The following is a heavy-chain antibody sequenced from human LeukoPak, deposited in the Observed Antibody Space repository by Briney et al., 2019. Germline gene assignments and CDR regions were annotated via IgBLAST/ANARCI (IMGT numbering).Heavy chain of an antibody. D-gene: IGHD6-19*01. CDR1: GFIFSSFG. V-gene: IGHV3-30*02. Sequence: GGSLRLSCAASGFIFSSFGMHWVRQAPGKGLEWVAFIRYDGSNKYYADSVKGRFTISRDNAKNSLYLQMNSLRAEDTALYYCARGHSSGWYYYYYMDVWGKGTTVTVSS. CDR2: IRYDGSNK. J-gene: IGHJ6*03. CDR3: ARGHSSGWYYYYYMDV.